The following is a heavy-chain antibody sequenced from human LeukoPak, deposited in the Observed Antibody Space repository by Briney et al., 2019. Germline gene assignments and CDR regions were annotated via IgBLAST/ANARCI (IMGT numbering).Heavy chain of an antibody. CDR3: ARAGVNYYDSSGYYYGGSFDY. CDR2: IYHSGST. Sequence: SETLSLTCTVSGYSISSGFYRGWIRQPPGKGLEWIGSIYHSGSTHYNPSLESRVTISVDTSKKQFSLKLSSVTAADTAVYYCARAGVNYYDSSGYYYGGSFDYWGQGTLVTVSS. D-gene: IGHD3-22*01. J-gene: IGHJ4*02. V-gene: IGHV4-38-2*02. CDR1: GYSISSGFY.